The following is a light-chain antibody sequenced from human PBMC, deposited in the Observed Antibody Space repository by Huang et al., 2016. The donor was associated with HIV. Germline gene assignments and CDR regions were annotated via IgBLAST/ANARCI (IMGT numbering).Light chain of an antibody. Sequence: VMTQSPATLSVSPGERATLSCRASESILRNLAWYQQRPGQPPRLLIYGASVRRPGIPDRFRGRWSGTEFSLTISSLQSEDFAVYYCQQYNKWPPYTYGQGTKLEIK. J-gene: IGKJ2*01. CDR1: ESILRN. V-gene: IGKV3-15*01. CDR2: GAS. CDR3: QQYNKWPPYT.